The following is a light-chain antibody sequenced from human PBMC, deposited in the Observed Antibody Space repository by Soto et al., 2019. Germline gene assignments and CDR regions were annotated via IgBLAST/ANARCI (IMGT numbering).Light chain of an antibody. CDR1: QSISSR. CDR2: DAS. CDR3: QQYNSYSYT. V-gene: IGKV1-5*01. J-gene: IGKJ2*01. Sequence: DIQMTQSPSTLSASVGDRVTITCRASQSISSRLAWYQQKPGKAPKLLIYDASRLESGVPSRFSGSGSGTDFTLTISSLQPDDFATYYCQQYNSYSYTFGQGTKLEIK.